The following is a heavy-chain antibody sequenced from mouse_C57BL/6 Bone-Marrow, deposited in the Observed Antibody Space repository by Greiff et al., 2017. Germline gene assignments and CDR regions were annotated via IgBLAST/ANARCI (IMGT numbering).Heavy chain of an antibody. V-gene: IGHV1-74*01. CDR3: ARGGNYYWYFDV. J-gene: IGHJ1*03. D-gene: IGHD2-1*01. CDR1: GYTFTSYW. CDR2: IHPSDSDT. Sequence: QVQLQQPGAELVKPGASVKVSCKASGYTFTSYWMHWVQQRPGQGLEWMGRIHPSDSDTNYNQQFTGKATLTVDKSSSTAYMQLSSLTSEDAAVYYCARGGNYYWYFDVWGTGTTVTVSS.